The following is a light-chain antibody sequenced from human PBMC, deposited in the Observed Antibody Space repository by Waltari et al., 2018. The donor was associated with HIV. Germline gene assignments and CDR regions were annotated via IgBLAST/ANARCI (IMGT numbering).Light chain of an antibody. J-gene: IGLJ1*01. V-gene: IGLV2-14*01. CDR3: SSYTSSSPCV. CDR1: SSDVGGYNS. CDR2: EVS. Sequence: QSALTQPASVSGSPGQSITISCTGTSSDVGGYNSVSWYQQHPGKAPKLIIYEVSHRPSGVSNRFSGSKSGNTASLAISGLQVEDEAEYYCSSYTSSSPCVFGTGTKVTVL.